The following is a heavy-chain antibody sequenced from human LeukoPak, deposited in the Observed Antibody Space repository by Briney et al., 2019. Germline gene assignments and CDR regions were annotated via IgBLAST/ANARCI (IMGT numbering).Heavy chain of an antibody. V-gene: IGHV3-23*01. J-gene: IGHJ4*02. D-gene: IGHD4-17*01. CDR2: ISGSGGST. CDR3: AKDLSMTTTYYFDY. Sequence: GGSLRLSCAASGLTFSIYAMSWVRQAPGKGLEWVSAISGSGGSTYYADSVKGRFTISRDNSKNTLYLQMNSLRAEDTAVYYCAKDLSMTTTYYFDYWGQGTLVTVSS. CDR1: GLTFSIYA.